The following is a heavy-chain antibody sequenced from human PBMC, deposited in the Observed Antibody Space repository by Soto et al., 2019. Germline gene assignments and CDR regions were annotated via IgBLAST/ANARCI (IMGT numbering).Heavy chain of an antibody. Sequence: GGSRRLSCPASGFTFSSYAVSWVRQAPGKGLEWVSAISGSGISTYYADSVKGRFTISRDNSKNTLYLQMNSLRAEDTAVYYCAKEDRIAVAGVDYWGQGTLVTVSS. D-gene: IGHD6-19*01. CDR1: GFTFSSYA. V-gene: IGHV3-23*01. CDR2: ISGSGIST. J-gene: IGHJ4*02. CDR3: AKEDRIAVAGVDY.